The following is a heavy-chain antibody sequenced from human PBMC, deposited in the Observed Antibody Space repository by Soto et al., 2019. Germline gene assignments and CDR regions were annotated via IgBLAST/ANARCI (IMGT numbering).Heavy chain of an antibody. CDR3: ARDLPPVDY. CDR2: INAGNGNT. J-gene: IGHJ4*02. Sequence: ASVKVSCKASGYTFTSYAMHWVRQAPGQRLEWMGWINAGNGNTKYSQKFQGRVTITRDTSASTVYMELSSLRSEDTAVYYCARDLPPVDYWGQGTLVTVSS. V-gene: IGHV1-3*01. CDR1: GYTFTSYA.